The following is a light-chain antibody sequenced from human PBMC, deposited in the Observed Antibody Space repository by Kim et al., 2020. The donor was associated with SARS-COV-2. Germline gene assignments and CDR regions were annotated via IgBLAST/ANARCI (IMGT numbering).Light chain of an antibody. CDR3: HQYNDWPPGDT. CDR1: QSVSNN. CDR2: GAS. J-gene: IGKJ2*01. V-gene: IGKV3-15*01. Sequence: EIVMTQSPATLSMSPGERATLSCRASQSVSNNLAWYQHKPGQPPRLLIYGASTRATGVPARFSGSGSGTDFTLTVSSLQSEDFAVYYCHQYNDWPPGDTFGQGTKVDIK.